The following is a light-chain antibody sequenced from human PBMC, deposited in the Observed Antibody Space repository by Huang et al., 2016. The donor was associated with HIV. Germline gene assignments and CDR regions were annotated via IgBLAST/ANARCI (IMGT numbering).Light chain of an antibody. J-gene: IGKJ1*01. V-gene: IGKV2-30*01. Sequence: DVVMNQLPLSLPVALGQPASIFCKSSQSLVSSDGNNYLNWFQQRPGQPPRRLIYQVSNRDTGVPDRFSGSGSGTHFALRINRVEAEDVAIYYCMQGTHWPGTFGQGTKMEI. CDR2: QVS. CDR3: MQGTHWPGT. CDR1: QSLVSSDGNNY.